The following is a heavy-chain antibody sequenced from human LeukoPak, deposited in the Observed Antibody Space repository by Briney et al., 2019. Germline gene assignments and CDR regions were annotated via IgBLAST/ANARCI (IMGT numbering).Heavy chain of an antibody. CDR1: GYTFTSYD. Sequence: ASVKVSCKASGYTFTSYDINWVRQATGQGLEWMGWMDPNSGNTGYAQKFQGRVTMTRNTSISTAYMELSSLRSEDTAVYYCARGLYDILTGYYSIDWGQGTLVTVSS. D-gene: IGHD3-9*01. CDR2: MDPNSGNT. V-gene: IGHV1-8*01. CDR3: ARGLYDILTGYYSID. J-gene: IGHJ4*02.